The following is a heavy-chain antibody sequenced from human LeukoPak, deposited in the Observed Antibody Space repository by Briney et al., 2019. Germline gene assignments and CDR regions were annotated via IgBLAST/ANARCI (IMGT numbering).Heavy chain of an antibody. D-gene: IGHD3-22*01. CDR2: INPNSGGT. V-gene: IGHV1-2*02. Sequence: ASVKVSCKASGYTFTGYYMHWVRQAPGQGLEWMGWINPNSGGTNYAQKVQGRVTMTRDTSISTAYMELSRLRSDDTAVYYCAREDYYDSSGYYPNWFDPWGQGTLVTVSS. CDR1: GYTFTGYY. CDR3: AREDYYDSSGYYPNWFDP. J-gene: IGHJ5*02.